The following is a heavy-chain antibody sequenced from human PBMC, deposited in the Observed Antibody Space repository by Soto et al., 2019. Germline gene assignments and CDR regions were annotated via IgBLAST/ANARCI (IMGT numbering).Heavy chain of an antibody. V-gene: IGHV3-23*01. CDR3: AREYSSGWYDY. D-gene: IGHD6-19*01. Sequence: EVQLLESGGGLVQPGGSLRLSCAASGFTFSSYAMSWVRQAPGKGLEWVSAISGSGGSTYYADSVKGPFTTSRDNSKNTLYLQMNSLRTEDTAVYYCAREYSSGWYDYWGQGTLVTVSS. CDR2: ISGSGGST. J-gene: IGHJ4*02. CDR1: GFTFSSYA.